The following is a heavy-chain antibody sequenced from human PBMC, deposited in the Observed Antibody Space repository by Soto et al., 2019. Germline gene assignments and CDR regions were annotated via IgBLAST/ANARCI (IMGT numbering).Heavy chain of an antibody. D-gene: IGHD2-2*01. Sequence: PSETLSLTCSVSGVSISSGGDYWSLIRQHPWKGLEWIGYMHYGGRTYYNPSLKSRVTISVDTSKNQFSLKLSSGTAADTAVYYCARRVPAALYNWFDPWGQGTLVTVSS. CDR3: ARRVPAALYNWFDP. V-gene: IGHV4-61*08. J-gene: IGHJ5*02. CDR1: GVSISSGGDY. CDR2: MHYGGRT.